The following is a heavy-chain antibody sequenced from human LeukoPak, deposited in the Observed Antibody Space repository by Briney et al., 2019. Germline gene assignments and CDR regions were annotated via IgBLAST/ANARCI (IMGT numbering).Heavy chain of an antibody. CDR1: GFTFSSYA. J-gene: IGHJ2*01. CDR2: ISGSGGST. V-gene: IGHV3-23*01. CDR3: AREGNYYGSGSYGWYFDL. D-gene: IGHD3-10*01. Sequence: GGSLRLSCAASGFTFSSYAMSWVRQAPGKGLEWVSAISGSGGSTYYADSVKGRFTISRDNSKNTLYLQMNSLRAEDTAVYCCAREGNYYGSGSYGWYFDLWGRGTLVTVSS.